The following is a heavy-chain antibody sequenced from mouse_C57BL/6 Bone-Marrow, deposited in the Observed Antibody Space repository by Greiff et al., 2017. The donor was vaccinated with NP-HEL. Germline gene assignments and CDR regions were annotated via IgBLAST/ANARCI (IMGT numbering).Heavy chain of an antibody. CDR2: INPYNGDT. Sequence: EVQLQQSGPELVKPGDSVKISCKASGYSFTGYFMNWVMQSHGKSLEWIGRINPYNGDTFYNQKFKGKATLTVDKSSSTAHMELRSLTSEDSAVYYCARLTYGSSYSWFAYWGQGTLVTVSA. CDR3: ARLTYGSSYSWFAY. V-gene: IGHV1-20*01. CDR1: GYSFTGYF. D-gene: IGHD1-1*01. J-gene: IGHJ3*01.